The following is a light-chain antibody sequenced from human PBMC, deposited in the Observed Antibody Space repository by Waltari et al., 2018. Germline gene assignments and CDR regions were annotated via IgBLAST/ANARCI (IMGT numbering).Light chain of an antibody. CDR2: EVT. J-gene: IGLJ1*01. CDR3: SSYAGSNIYV. Sequence: QSALTQPPSASGSLGQSVTISCTGTSSDVGGYTYVSWYQQHPGKAPKLMIYEVTKRPSGGPDRFSGSKSGNTASLTVSGLQAEDEADYYCSSYAGSNIYVFGGGTKVTVL. CDR1: SSDVGGYTY. V-gene: IGLV2-8*01.